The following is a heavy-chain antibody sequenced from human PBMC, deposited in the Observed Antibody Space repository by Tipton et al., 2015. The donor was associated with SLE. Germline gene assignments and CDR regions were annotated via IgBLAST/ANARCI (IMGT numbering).Heavy chain of an antibody. V-gene: IGHV3-7*01. Sequence: SLRLSCAASGFTFGGYWMTWVRQAPGKGLEWVANIKQDGSEKYYVESVKGRFTISRDNAKTSLYLQMNSLRADDTGVYYCARLSGFDSLFDYWGQGTLVTVSS. J-gene: IGHJ4*02. D-gene: IGHD5-12*01. CDR1: GFTFGGYW. CDR2: IKQDGSEK. CDR3: ARLSGFDSLFDY.